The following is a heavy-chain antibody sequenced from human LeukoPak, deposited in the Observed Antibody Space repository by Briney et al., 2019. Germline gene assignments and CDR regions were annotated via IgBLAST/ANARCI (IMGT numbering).Heavy chain of an antibody. V-gene: IGHV3-7*01. J-gene: IGHJ4*02. CDR2: IKQDGSEK. D-gene: IGHD3-16*01. Sequence: GGSLRLSCAASGFTFSSYWMSWVRQAPGKGLEWVANIKQDGSEKYYVDSVEGRFTISRDNAKNSLYLQMNSLRAEDAAVYYCARDYDYVQPYFDYWGQGTLVTVSS. CDR3: ARDYDYVQPYFDY. CDR1: GFTFSSYW.